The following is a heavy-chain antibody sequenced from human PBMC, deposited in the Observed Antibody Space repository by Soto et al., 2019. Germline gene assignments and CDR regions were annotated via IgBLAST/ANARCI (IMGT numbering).Heavy chain of an antibody. CDR2: IIPILGIP. CDR3: ARYPGYGGNPGYWYFDL. V-gene: IGHV1-69*02. Sequence: QVQLVQSGAEVKKPGSSVKVSCKASGGTFSSYSFSWVRQAPGQGLEWMGRIIPILGIPNYAQKFQGRVTITADKSTSTAYMELTSLRSEDTAMYYCARYPGYGGNPGYWYFDLWGRGTLVTVSS. J-gene: IGHJ2*01. D-gene: IGHD4-17*01. CDR1: GGTFSSYS.